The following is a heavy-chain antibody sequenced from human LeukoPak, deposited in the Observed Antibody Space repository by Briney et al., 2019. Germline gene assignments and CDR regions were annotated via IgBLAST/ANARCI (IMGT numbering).Heavy chain of an antibody. V-gene: IGHV5-51*01. J-gene: IGHJ1*01. CDR3: ARPLVSITMIVVVITTSPGNEAEYFQH. CDR2: IYPGDSDT. Sequence: GESLKISRKGSGYSFTSYWIDWARQMPGKGLEWMGIIYPGDSDTRYSPSFQGQVTISADKSISTAYLQWSSLKASDTAMYYCARPLVSITMIVVVITTSPGNEAEYFQHWGQGTLVTVSS. D-gene: IGHD3-22*01. CDR1: GYSFTSYW.